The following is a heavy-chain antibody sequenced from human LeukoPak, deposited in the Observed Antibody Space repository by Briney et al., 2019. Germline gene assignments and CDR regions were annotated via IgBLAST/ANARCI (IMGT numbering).Heavy chain of an antibody. Sequence: ASGFTFEYAASVKGRFTISRDDSKSIAYLQMSSLKTEDTAVYYCARANSFDSSGYYFDYWGQGTLVTVSS. V-gene: IGHV3-49*02. CDR3: ARANSFDSSGYYFDY. D-gene: IGHD3-22*01. J-gene: IGHJ4*02. CDR2: ASGFTF.